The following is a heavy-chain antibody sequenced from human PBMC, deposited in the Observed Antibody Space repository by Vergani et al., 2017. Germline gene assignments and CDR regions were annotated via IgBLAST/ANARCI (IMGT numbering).Heavy chain of an antibody. D-gene: IGHD1-26*01. CDR2: LTGGGGST. Sequence: EVQLVESGGGLVQPGGSLRLSCAASGFTFSSYWMHWVRQAPGKGLVWVSALTGGGGSTYYADSFKGRFIISSNNSRDTLYRQMNSLRPEDTATYYCVKDAGSYENFFDSWGQGTLVTVSS. CDR3: VKDAGSYENFFDS. CDR1: GFTFSSYW. V-gene: IGHV3-23*04. J-gene: IGHJ4*02.